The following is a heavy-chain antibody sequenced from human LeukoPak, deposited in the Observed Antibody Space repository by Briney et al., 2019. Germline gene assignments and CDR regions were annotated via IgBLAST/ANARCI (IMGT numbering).Heavy chain of an antibody. J-gene: IGHJ6*02. D-gene: IGHD3-10*01. CDR1: GYSFTSYW. CDR2: IYPGDSDT. Sequence: GESLKISCKGSGYSFTSYWIGWVRQMPGKGLEWMGIIYPGDSDTRYSPSFEGQVTISADKSISTAYLQWSSLKASDTAMYYCARQPYMVRGGVYYYYGMDVWGQGTTVTVPS. CDR3: ARQPYMVRGGVYYYYGMDV. V-gene: IGHV5-51*01.